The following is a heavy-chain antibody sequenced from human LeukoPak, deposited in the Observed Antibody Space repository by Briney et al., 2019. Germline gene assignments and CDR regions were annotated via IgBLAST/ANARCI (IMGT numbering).Heavy chain of an antibody. V-gene: IGHV4-59*08. Sequence: SETLSLTRTVSGGSISSYYWSWIRQPPGKGLEWVGYIYYSGSTNYNPSLKSRVTISVDTSKNQFSLKLSSVTAADTAVYYCARYTIFGVVIGFDYWGQGTLVTVSS. CDR1: GGSISSYY. J-gene: IGHJ4*02. CDR3: ARYTIFGVVIGFDY. CDR2: IYYSGST. D-gene: IGHD3-3*01.